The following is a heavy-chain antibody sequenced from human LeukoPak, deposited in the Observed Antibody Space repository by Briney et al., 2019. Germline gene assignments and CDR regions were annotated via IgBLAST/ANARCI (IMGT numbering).Heavy chain of an antibody. D-gene: IGHD3-10*01. CDR1: GGSISSYY. J-gene: IGHJ6*03. CDR2: IYYSGST. V-gene: IGHV4-59*01. Sequence: SETLSLTCTVSGGSISSYYWSWIRQPPGKGLEWIGYIYYSGSTNYNPSLKSRVTISVDTSKNQFSLKLSSVTAADTAVYYCARVLMVRGVIGYYYYMAVWGKGTTVTVSS. CDR3: ARVLMVRGVIGYYYYMAV.